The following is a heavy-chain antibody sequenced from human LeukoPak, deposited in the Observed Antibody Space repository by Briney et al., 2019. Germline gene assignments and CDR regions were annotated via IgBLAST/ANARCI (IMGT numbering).Heavy chain of an antibody. J-gene: IGHJ5*02. Sequence: SENLSLTCAVYGGSFSGYYWSWIRQPPGKGLEWIGEINHSGSTNYNPSLKSRVTISVDTSKNQFSLKLSSVTAADTAVYYCARHNNAGFLEWLEFDPWGQGTLVTVSS. D-gene: IGHD3-3*01. CDR1: GGSFSGYY. V-gene: IGHV4-34*01. CDR2: INHSGST. CDR3: ARHNNAGFLEWLEFDP.